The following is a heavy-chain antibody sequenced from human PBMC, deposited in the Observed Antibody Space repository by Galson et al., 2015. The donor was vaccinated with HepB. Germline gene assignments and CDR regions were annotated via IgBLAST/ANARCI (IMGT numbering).Heavy chain of an antibody. J-gene: IGHJ4*02. CDR2: IKQDGSEK. Sequence: SLRLSCAASGFTFSSYWMSWVRQAPGKGLEWVANIKQDGSEKYYVDSVKGRFTISRDNAKNSLYLQMNSLRAEDTAVYYCAKERSYGGYYFDYWGQGTLVTVSS. CDR3: AKERSYGGYYFDY. CDR1: GFTFSSYW. D-gene: IGHD5-18*01. V-gene: IGHV3-7*01.